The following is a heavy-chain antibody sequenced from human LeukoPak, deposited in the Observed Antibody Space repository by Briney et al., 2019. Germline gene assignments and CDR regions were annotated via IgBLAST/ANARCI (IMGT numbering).Heavy chain of an antibody. V-gene: IGHV3-20*04. CDR3: ARDLVPYYDILTGYWGY. J-gene: IGHJ4*02. CDR2: INWNGGSA. CDR1: GFIFDDFG. Sequence: GGSLRLSCAASGFIFDDFGMSWVRQAPGKGLEWVSGINWNGGSASYADSVKGRFTISRDNAKTSLYLQMNSLRAEDTAAYYCARDLVPYYDILTGYWGYWGQGTLVTVSS. D-gene: IGHD3-9*01.